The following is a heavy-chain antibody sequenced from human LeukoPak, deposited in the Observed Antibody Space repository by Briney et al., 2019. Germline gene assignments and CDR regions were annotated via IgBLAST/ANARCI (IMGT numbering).Heavy chain of an antibody. V-gene: IGHV3-7*01. D-gene: IGHD3-3*01. CDR1: GFTFSSYW. CDR3: ARAPLSGFLEWLSHYFDY. J-gene: IGHJ4*02. Sequence: PGGSLRLSCAASGFTFSSYWMSWVRQAPGKGLEWVANIKHDGSEKYYVDSVMGRFTISSDNAKNSLYLQMNSLRAEDTAVYYCARAPLSGFLEWLSHYFDYWGQGTLVTVSS. CDR2: IKHDGSEK.